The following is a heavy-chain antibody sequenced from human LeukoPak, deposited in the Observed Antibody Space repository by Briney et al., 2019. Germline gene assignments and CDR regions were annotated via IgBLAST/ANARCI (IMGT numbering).Heavy chain of an antibody. Sequence: GASVKVSCKASGYTFTSYYMHWVRQAPGQGLEWMGIINPSGGSTSYAQKFQGRVTMTRDMSTSTVYMELSSLRSEDTAVYYCARTLVDGFSNDYLAFDIWGQGTMVTVSS. D-gene: IGHD4-11*01. CDR1: GYTFTSYY. CDR2: INPSGGST. V-gene: IGHV1-46*01. J-gene: IGHJ3*02. CDR3: ARTLVDGFSNDYLAFDI.